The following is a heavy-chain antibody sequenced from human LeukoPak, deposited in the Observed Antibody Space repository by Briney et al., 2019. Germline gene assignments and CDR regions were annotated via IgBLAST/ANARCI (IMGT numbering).Heavy chain of an antibody. J-gene: IGHJ3*02. CDR2: IIPIFGTA. CDR1: GGTFSSYA. CDR3: ARDRVTTEIRSAFDI. V-gene: IGHV1-69*13. Sequence: SVKVSCKASGGTFSSYAISWMRQAPGQGLEWMGGIIPIFGTANYAQKFQGRVTITADESTSTAYMELSSLRSEDTAVYYCARDRVTTEIRSAFDIWGQGTMVTVSS. D-gene: IGHD4-11*01.